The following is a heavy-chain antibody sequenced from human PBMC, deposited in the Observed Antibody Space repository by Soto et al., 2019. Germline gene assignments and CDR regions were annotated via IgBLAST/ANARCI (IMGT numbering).Heavy chain of an antibody. CDR1: GFTFSRYG. V-gene: IGHV3-30*18. D-gene: IGHD2-2*01. Sequence: QVQLVESGGGVVQPGRSLRLSCAASGFTFSRYGMHWVRQAPGKGLAWVAVISYDGSNKYYADSVKGRFTISRDNSKNALYLQMNSLRAEDKAVYYCSKDSSGVLPAARKYYYYYMDGWGKGTTVTVSS. J-gene: IGHJ6*03. CDR2: ISYDGSNK. CDR3: SKDSSGVLPAARKYYYYYMDG.